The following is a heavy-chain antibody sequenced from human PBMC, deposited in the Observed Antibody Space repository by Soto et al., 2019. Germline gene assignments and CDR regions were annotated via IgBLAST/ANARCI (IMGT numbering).Heavy chain of an antibody. CDR2: IKSKTDGGTT. D-gene: IGHD6-13*01. J-gene: IGHJ6*03. V-gene: IGHV3-15*01. Sequence: EVQLVESGGGLVKPGGSLRLSCAASGFTFSNAWMSWVRQAPGKGLEWVGRIKSKTDGGTTDYAAPVKGRFTISRDNSKITLYLQMNSLKTEDTAVYYCRSVGSSSWSSGIRNCYMDVWGKGTTVTVSS. CDR3: RSVGSSSWSSGIRNCYMDV. CDR1: GFTFSNAW.